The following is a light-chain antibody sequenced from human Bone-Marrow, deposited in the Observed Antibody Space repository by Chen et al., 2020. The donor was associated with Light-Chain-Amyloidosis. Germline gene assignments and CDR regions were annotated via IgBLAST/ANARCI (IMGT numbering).Light chain of an antibody. Sequence: QSALTQPASVSGSPGQSRTLSCTVTSGDVWTYNYVSWYQQHPGKAPKFMNYAVSNRPAGVSNRFSGSKSGNTASLTISGLQAEDEADYYCSSFTSSSSYVFGPGTKVTVL. CDR3: SSFTSSSSYV. CDR1: SGDVWTYNY. J-gene: IGLJ1*01. V-gene: IGLV2-14*01. CDR2: AVS.